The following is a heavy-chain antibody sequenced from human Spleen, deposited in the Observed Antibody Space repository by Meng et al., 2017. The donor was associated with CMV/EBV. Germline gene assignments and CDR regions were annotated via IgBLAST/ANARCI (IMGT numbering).Heavy chain of an antibody. D-gene: IGHD3-10*01. CDR3: ARARVGISSGPDS. V-gene: IGHV3-7*01. J-gene: IGHJ4*02. CDR1: GFTFSSYW. Sequence: GESLKISCAASGFTFSSYWMSWVRQAPGKGLEWVANINQDGSEKYYVDSVKGRFTISRDNAKNSLYLQMNSLRAEDTAVYYCARARVGISSGPDSWGQGTLVTVSS. CDR2: INQDGSEK.